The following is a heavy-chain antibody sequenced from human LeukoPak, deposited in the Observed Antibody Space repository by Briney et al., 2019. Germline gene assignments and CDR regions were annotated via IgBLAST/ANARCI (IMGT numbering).Heavy chain of an antibody. Sequence: GGSLRLSCAASGFTFSSYAMSWVRQAPGKGLEWVSSMSGSGGSTYYADSVKGRFTISRDDSKNTLYLQMNSLRAEDTAVYYCARVRYGELDVWGQGTTVTVS. V-gene: IGHV3-23*01. CDR3: ARVRYGELDV. CDR2: MSGSGGST. D-gene: IGHD4-17*01. J-gene: IGHJ6*02. CDR1: GFTFSSYA.